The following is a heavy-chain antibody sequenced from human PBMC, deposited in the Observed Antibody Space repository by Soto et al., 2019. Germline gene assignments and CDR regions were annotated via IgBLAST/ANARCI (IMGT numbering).Heavy chain of an antibody. J-gene: IGHJ4*02. V-gene: IGHV4-39*01. CDR3: ASAYSSSWYEFDY. CDR1: GGSISSSSYY. D-gene: IGHD6-13*01. CDR2: INYSGST. Sequence: QLQLQESGPGLVKPSETLSLTCTVSGGSISSSSYYWGWIRQPPGKGLEWIGSINYSGSTYYNPSLKSRVTISVDTSKNQFSLKLSSVTAADTAVYYCASAYSSSWYEFDYWGQGTLVTVSS.